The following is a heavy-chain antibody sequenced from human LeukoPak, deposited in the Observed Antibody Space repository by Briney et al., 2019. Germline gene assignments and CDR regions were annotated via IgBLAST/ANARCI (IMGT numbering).Heavy chain of an antibody. J-gene: IGHJ3*02. V-gene: IGHV3-21*04. Sequence: GGSLRLSCAASGFTFSSYSMNWVRQAPGKGLDWVSSISSDSTYIYYADSVKGRFTISRDNARNSLYLQMNSLRAEDTALYYCAKDIAVAGFGAFDIWGQGTMVTVSS. D-gene: IGHD6-19*01. CDR1: GFTFSSYS. CDR2: ISSDSTYI. CDR3: AKDIAVAGFGAFDI.